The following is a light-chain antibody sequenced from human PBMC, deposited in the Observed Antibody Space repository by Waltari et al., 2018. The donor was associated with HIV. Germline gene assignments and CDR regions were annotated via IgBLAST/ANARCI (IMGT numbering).Light chain of an antibody. V-gene: IGKV2-24*01. J-gene: IGKJ4*01. CDR3: MQATQYPRLT. CDR1: QSLLHSDGTTY. Sequence: EIVLTQTPLSSPVTLGQPASISCRSSQSLLHSDGTTYLSWLHQRPGQPPRRLIYKVSQRFSGGPDRFSGSGAGTEFTLEITRVEADDVGIYYCMQATQYPRLTFGGGTKVEIK. CDR2: KVS.